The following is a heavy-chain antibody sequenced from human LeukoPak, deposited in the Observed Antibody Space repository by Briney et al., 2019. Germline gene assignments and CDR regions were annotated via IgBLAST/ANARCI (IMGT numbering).Heavy chain of an antibody. V-gene: IGHV3-23*01. D-gene: IGHD5-18*01. Sequence: GGSLRLSCAASGFTFSSYAMCWVRQAPGKGLEWVSAISGSGGSTYYADSVKGRFTISRDNSKNTLYLQMNSLRAEDTAVYYCAKYGYSYGGNYYGMDVWGQGTTVTVSS. CDR1: GFTFSSYA. CDR2: ISGSGGST. CDR3: AKYGYSYGGNYYGMDV. J-gene: IGHJ6*02.